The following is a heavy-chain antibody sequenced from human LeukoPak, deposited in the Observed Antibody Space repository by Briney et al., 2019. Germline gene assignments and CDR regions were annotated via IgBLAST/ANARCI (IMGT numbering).Heavy chain of an antibody. D-gene: IGHD3-3*01. J-gene: IGHJ4*02. CDR3: ARETQLEYFDY. CDR1: GGSFSGYY. V-gene: IGHV4-34*01. CDR2: INHSGST. Sequence: SETLSLTCAAYGGSFSGYYWSRIRQPPGKGLEWIGEINHSGSTNYNPSLKSRVTISVDTSKNQFSLELSSVTAADTAVYYCARETQLEYFDYWGQGTLVTVSS.